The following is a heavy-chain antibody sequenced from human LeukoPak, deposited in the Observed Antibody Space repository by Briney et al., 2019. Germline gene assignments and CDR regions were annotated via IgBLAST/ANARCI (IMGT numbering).Heavy chain of an antibody. V-gene: IGHV3-23*01. CDR2: ISDSGDST. D-gene: IGHD6-19*01. CDR1: GFTFSTYG. CDR3: ARVQRGIAVALDY. J-gene: IGHJ4*02. Sequence: GGSLRLSCVASGFTFSTYGMSWVRQAPGKGLEWVSAISDSGDSTYYADSVKGRFTISRDNVKNLLYLQMNSLRAEDTAVYYCARVQRGIAVALDYWGQGTLATVSS.